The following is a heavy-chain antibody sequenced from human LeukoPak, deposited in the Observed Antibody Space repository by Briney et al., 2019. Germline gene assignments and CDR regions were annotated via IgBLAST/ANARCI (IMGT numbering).Heavy chain of an antibody. CDR3: AKWVVAARFFDY. CDR1: GFTFSDYY. D-gene: IGHD2-15*01. V-gene: IGHV3-23*01. Sequence: GGSLRLSCAASGFTFSDYYMSWVRQAPGKGLEWVSAISGSGGSTYYADSVKGRFTISRDNSKNTLYLQMNSLRAEDTAVYYCAKWVVAARFFDYWGQGTLVTVSS. CDR2: ISGSGGST. J-gene: IGHJ4*02.